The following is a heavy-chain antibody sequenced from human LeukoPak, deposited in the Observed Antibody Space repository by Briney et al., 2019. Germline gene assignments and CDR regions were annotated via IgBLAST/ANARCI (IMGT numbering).Heavy chain of an antibody. CDR2: IIPIFGTA. J-gene: IGHJ6*03. Sequence: SVKVSCKASGGTFSSYAISWVRQAPGQGLEWMGGIIPIFGTANYAQKFQGRVTITADKSTSTAYMELSSLRSEDTAVYYCARHANYYDSSGISTGDYYYYYMDVWGKGTTVTISS. D-gene: IGHD3-22*01. CDR1: GGTFSSYA. V-gene: IGHV1-69*06. CDR3: ARHANYYDSSGISTGDYYYYYMDV.